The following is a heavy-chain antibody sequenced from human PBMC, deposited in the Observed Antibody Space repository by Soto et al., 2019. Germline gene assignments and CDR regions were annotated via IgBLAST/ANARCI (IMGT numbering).Heavy chain of an antibody. CDR1: GFTFSSYG. Sequence: QVQLVESGGGVVQPGRSLRLSCAASGFTFSSYGMHWVRQAPGKGLEWVAVISYDGSNKYYADSVKGRFTISRDNSKNTLSLQMNSLRAEDTAVYYCAKDMDGDYSLGYWGQGTLVTVSS. V-gene: IGHV3-30*18. D-gene: IGHD4-17*01. CDR3: AKDMDGDYSLGY. CDR2: ISYDGSNK. J-gene: IGHJ4*02.